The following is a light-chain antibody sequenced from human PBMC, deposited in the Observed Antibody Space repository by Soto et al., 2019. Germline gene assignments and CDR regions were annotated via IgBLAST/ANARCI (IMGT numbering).Light chain of an antibody. CDR2: GAS. CDR1: QSVSNNY. CDR3: QQRSNWPVT. J-gene: IGKJ5*01. V-gene: IGKV3D-20*02. Sequence: EIVLTQSPGTLSLSPGERATLSCRASQSVSNNYLAWYQQKPGQAPRLLIYGASNRATGIPDRFSGSGSGTDFTLTIGSLEPEDFAVYYCQQRSNWPVTFGQGTRREIK.